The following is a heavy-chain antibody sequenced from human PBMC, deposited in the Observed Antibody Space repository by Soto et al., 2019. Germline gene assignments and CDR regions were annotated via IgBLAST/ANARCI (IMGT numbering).Heavy chain of an antibody. CDR2: IIPMFGTT. J-gene: IGHJ4*02. V-gene: IGHV1-69*06. CDR3: ARGGDGYNQAYKFYFDS. Sequence: QVQLVQSGAEVKKPGSSVKVSCRSSGGTFSSYTISWVRRAPGQGLEWMGGIIPMFGTTRYAQKFQGGVTITADKSTNTAYMELTSLRSEDTALYYCARGGDGYNQAYKFYFDSWGQGTLVTVSS. D-gene: IGHD5-12*01. CDR1: GGTFSSYT.